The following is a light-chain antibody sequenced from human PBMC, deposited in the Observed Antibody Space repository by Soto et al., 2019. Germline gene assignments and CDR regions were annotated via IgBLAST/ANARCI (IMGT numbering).Light chain of an antibody. CDR3: LQYYTTLS. J-gene: IGKJ4*01. V-gene: IGKV4-1*01. CDR1: QSVLYNSDNKNY. CDR2: WAS. Sequence: DIVMTQSPDSLAVSLGERATINCKSSQSVLYNSDNKNYLAWYQQKAGQPPKLLIYWASTRDSGVPDRFSGSGSGADFTLTINNLQAEDVAVYYCLQYYTTLSFGGGTKVEIK.